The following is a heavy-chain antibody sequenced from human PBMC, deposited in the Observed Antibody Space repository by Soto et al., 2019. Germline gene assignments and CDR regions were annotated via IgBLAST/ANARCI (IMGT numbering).Heavy chain of an antibody. CDR2: ISFDGSNK. CDR3: ARGQSSLTRFDY. CDR1: GFTFSSYA. J-gene: IGHJ4*02. Sequence: PGGSLRLSCAASGFTFSSYAMKWVRQAPGTGLEWVAVISFDGSNKYYADSVKGRFTISRDNSKNTLYLQMNSLRDEDTAVYFCARGQSSLTRFDYWGPGTLVTVSS. V-gene: IGHV3-30-3*01. D-gene: IGHD2-2*01.